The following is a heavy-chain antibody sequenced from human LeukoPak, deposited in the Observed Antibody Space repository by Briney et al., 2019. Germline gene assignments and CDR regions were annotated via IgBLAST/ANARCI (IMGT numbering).Heavy chain of an antibody. CDR3: ARGDSSGWYYFDY. J-gene: IGHJ4*02. CDR1: GGSFSGYY. Sequence: SETLSLTCAVYGGSFSGYYWSWLRQPPGKGLEWIGEINHSGSTNYNPSLTSRVTISVDTSKNQFSLKLSSVTAADTAVYYCARGDSSGWYYFDYWGQGTLVTVSS. CDR2: INHSGST. D-gene: IGHD6-19*01. V-gene: IGHV4-34*01.